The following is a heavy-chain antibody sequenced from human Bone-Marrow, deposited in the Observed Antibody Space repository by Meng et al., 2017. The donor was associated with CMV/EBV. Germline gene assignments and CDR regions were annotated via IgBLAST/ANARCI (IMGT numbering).Heavy chain of an antibody. D-gene: IGHD3-10*01. Sequence: SETLSLTCTVSGGSISSSSYYWGWIRQPPGKGLEWIGSIYYSGSTYYNPSLKSRVTISVDTSKNQFSLKLSSVTAADTAVYYCAREVLVVRGEGWFDPWGQGTLVTVSS. CDR3: AREVLVVRGEGWFDP. V-gene: IGHV4-39*07. J-gene: IGHJ5*02. CDR2: IYYSGST. CDR1: GGSISSSSYY.